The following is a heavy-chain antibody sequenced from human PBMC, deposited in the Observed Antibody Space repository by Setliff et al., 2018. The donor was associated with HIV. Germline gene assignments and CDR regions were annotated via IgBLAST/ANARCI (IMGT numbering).Heavy chain of an antibody. CDR1: GGSFSGYY. Sequence: SETLSLTCAVYGGSFSGYYWAWIRQPPGKGLEYIGSIHYNEYTNYNPSLKSRVSMSVDKSKNQFSVKLTSVTAADTAVYYCARGHCSGTNCYGVDYYGMDVWGQGTTVTVSS. D-gene: IGHD2-2*01. CDR2: IHYNEYT. V-gene: IGHV4-34*01. CDR3: ARGHCSGTNCYGVDYYGMDV. J-gene: IGHJ6*02.